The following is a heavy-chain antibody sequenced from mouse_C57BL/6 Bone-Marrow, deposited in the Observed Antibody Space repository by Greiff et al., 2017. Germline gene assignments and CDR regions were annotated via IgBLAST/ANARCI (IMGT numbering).Heavy chain of an antibody. CDR2: IYPGGGNT. Sequence: QVQLQQSGPELVKPGASVKISCKASGYSFTSYNIHWVKQRPGQGLEWIGWIYPGGGNTKYNEKFKGKATLTADTSSSTAYMQLSSLTSEDSAVYYCARRGYDVPNAMDYWGQGTSVTVSS. J-gene: IGHJ4*01. V-gene: IGHV1-66*01. D-gene: IGHD2-2*01. CDR3: ARRGYDVPNAMDY. CDR1: GYSFTSYN.